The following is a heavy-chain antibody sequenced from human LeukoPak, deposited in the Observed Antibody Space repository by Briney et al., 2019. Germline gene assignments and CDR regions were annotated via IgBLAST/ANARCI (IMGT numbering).Heavy chain of an antibody. Sequence: PGGSLRLSCVASGFIVSNNYMSWVRQAPGMGLEWVSTIYRGGSSFYADSVKGRFTISRDNSKNTLYLQMNSLRAEDTAVYYCARDLDYWGQGTLVTVSS. J-gene: IGHJ4*02. CDR2: IYRGGSS. CDR3: ARDLDY. CDR1: GFIVSNNY. V-gene: IGHV3-66*01.